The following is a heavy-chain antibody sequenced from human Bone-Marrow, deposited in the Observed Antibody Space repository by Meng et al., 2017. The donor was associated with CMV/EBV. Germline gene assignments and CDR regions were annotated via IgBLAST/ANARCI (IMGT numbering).Heavy chain of an antibody. J-gene: IGHJ4*02. Sequence: GESLKISCAASGFTFSSYWIGWVRQMPGKGLEWMGIIYPGDSDTRYSPSFQGQVTISADKSISTAYLQWSSLKASDTAMYYCARMVIGSGSRYFDYWGQGTLVTVSS. D-gene: IGHD3-10*01. CDR2: IYPGDSDT. V-gene: IGHV5-51*01. CDR1: GFTFSSYW. CDR3: ARMVIGSGSRYFDY.